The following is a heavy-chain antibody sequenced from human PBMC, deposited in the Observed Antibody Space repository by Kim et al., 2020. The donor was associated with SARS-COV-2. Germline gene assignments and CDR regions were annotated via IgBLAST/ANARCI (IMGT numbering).Heavy chain of an antibody. CDR3: TTDPDDSSGWYYFDY. D-gene: IGHD6-19*01. V-gene: IGHV3-15*01. J-gene: IGHJ4*02. Sequence: APVQSRFTISRYDSKNTLYLQMNSLQTEDTAVYYCTTDPDDSSGWYYFDYWGQGTLVTVSS.